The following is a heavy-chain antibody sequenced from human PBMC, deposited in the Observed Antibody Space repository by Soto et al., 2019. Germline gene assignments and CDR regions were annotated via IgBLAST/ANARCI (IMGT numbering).Heavy chain of an antibody. Sequence: PGGSLRLSCAASGFTFINAWMNWVRQAPGKGLEWVGRIKSKTDGGTTDYAAPVKGRFTISRDDSKNTLYLQMNSLKTEDTAVYYCTTDRVVPAAHRYYYYGMDVWGQGTTVTVSS. D-gene: IGHD2-2*01. V-gene: IGHV3-15*07. J-gene: IGHJ6*02. CDR3: TTDRVVPAAHRYYYYGMDV. CDR1: GFTFINAW. CDR2: IKSKTDGGTT.